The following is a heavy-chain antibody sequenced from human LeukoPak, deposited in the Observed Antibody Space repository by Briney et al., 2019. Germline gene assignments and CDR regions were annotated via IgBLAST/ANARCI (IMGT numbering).Heavy chain of an antibody. J-gene: IGHJ4*02. D-gene: IGHD3-16*02. CDR1: GFTFDDYA. CDR3: AKLFIYDYVWGSYRYTFDY. V-gene: IGHV3-9*01. CDR2: ISWNSGSI. Sequence: PGRSLRLSCAASGFTFDDYAMHWVRQAPGKGLEWVSGISWNSGSIGYADSVKGRFTISRDNSKNTLYLQMNSLRAEDTAVYYCAKLFIYDYVWGSYRYTFDYWGQGTLATVSS.